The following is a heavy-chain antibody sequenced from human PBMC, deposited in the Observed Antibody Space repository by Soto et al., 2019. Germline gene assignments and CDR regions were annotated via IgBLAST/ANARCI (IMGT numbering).Heavy chain of an antibody. D-gene: IGHD3-9*01. CDR2: IYPADSDT. V-gene: IGHV5-51*01. Sequence: GEALKISCKASGYSFTNYWIGWGRQMPGKVLEWMGIIYPADSDTRYSPSFEGQVTISADKSISTAYLQWSSLKASDTAIYYCARLLAGSRWYFDYWGQGXLVTVYS. CDR1: GYSFTNYW. J-gene: IGHJ4*02. CDR3: ARLLAGSRWYFDY.